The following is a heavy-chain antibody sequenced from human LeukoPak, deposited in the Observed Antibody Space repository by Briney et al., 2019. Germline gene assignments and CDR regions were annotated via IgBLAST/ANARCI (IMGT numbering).Heavy chain of an antibody. J-gene: IGHJ5*02. CDR1: GFTFSSYG. CDR2: IRYGGSNK. V-gene: IGHV3-30*02. D-gene: IGHD3-22*01. Sequence: PGGSLRLSCAASGFTFSSYGMHWVRQAPGKGLEWVAFIRYGGSNKYYADSVKGRFTISRDNSKNTLYLQMNSLRAEDTAVYYCAKDSYDSSGYPNWFDPWGQGTLVTVSS. CDR3: AKDSYDSSGYPNWFDP.